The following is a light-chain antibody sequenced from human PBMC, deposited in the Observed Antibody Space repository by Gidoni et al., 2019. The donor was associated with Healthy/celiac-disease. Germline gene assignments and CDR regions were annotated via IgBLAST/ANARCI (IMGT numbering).Light chain of an antibody. CDR3: SSYTSSSPVV. J-gene: IGLJ2*01. CDR2: DVS. V-gene: IGLV2-14*03. Sequence: QSALTQPSSVSGSPGQSITISCTVTSSDVGCYNYVSWYQQHPGKAPKLKIYDVSNRPSGVSNRFSGSKSGNTASLTISGLQAEDEADYYCSSYTSSSPVVFGGGTKLTVL. CDR1: SSDVGCYNY.